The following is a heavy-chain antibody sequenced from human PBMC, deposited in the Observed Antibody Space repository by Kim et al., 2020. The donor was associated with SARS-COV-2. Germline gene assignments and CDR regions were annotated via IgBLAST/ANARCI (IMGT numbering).Heavy chain of an antibody. Sequence: DSVKGRFTISRDNAKNSLYLQMNSLRAEDTAVYYCARAGEIGSGDYGDFDYWGQGTLVTVSS. V-gene: IGHV3-7*04. J-gene: IGHJ4*02. D-gene: IGHD4-17*01. CDR3: ARAGEIGSGDYGDFDY.